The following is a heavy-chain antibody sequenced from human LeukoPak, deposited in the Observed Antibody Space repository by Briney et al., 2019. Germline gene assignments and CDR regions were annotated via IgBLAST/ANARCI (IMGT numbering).Heavy chain of an antibody. V-gene: IGHV1-2*02. CDR2: INPNSGGT. D-gene: IGHD3-9*01. CDR1: GYTFTGYY. J-gene: IGHJ6*02. Sequence: ASVKVSCKASGYTFTGYYMHWVRQAPGQGLEWMGWINPNSGGTNYAQKFQGRVTMTRDTSISTAYMELSRLRSDDTAVYYCARDLLVLRYFDWLPTTSYGMDVSGQETTVTVSS. CDR3: ARDLLVLRYFDWLPTTSYGMDV.